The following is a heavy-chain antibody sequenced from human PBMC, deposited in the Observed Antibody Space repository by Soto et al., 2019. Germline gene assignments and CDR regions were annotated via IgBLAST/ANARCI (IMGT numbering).Heavy chain of an antibody. CDR1: GGSISSYY. D-gene: IGHD6-13*01. CDR3: AREGYSSSFLFDP. J-gene: IGHJ5*02. CDR2: IYYSGST. Sequence: QVQLQESGPGLVKPSETLSLTCTVSGGSISSYYWSWIRQPPGKGLEWIGYIYYSGSTNYNPSLKSGVTISVDTSKNQFSLKLSSVTAADTAVYYCAREGYSSSFLFDPWGQGTLVTVSS. V-gene: IGHV4-59*01.